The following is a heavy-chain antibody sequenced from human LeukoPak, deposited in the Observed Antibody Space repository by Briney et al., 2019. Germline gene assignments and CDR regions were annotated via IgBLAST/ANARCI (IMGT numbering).Heavy chain of an antibody. D-gene: IGHD6-13*01. Sequence: GGSLRLSCAASGVTFSSYAMSCGRQAPGKGLKWCSAISGSGGSTYYADSVKGRVAFPRDNSKNTLYLPMNRMRAEDTAVYYCENPRLSRSWEPFDYWGQGTLVTVSS. CDR2: ISGSGGST. V-gene: IGHV3-23*01. J-gene: IGHJ4*02. CDR1: GVTFSSYA. CDR3: ENPRLSRSWEPFDY.